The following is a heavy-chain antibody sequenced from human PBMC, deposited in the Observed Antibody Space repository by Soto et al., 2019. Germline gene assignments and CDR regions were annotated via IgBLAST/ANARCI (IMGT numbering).Heavy chain of an antibody. Sequence: GGYLRLSCAASGFTFDDYAMHWVRQAPGKGLEWVSGISWNSGSIGYADSVKGRFTISRDNAKNSLYLQMNSLRAEDTALYYCAKDKGAAGTSFFDYWGQGTLVTVSS. D-gene: IGHD6-13*01. V-gene: IGHV3-9*01. CDR2: ISWNSGSI. CDR1: GFTFDDYA. J-gene: IGHJ4*02. CDR3: AKDKGAAGTSFFDY.